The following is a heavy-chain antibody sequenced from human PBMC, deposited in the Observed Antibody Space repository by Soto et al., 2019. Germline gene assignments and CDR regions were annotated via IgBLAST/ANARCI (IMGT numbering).Heavy chain of an antibody. CDR3: VRYCSTTLCNGVATRTFDY. CDR1: RFTFSTYE. V-gene: IGHV3-48*03. J-gene: IGHJ4*02. D-gene: IGHD2-2*01. Sequence: LRLSCAASRFTFSTYEMHWVRQAPGKGLEWVSYISSSGSTVYYADSVKGRFTISRDNTRNSLYLQMNSLRDEDTALYYCVRYCSTTLCNGVATRTFDYWGQGTLVTVS. CDR2: ISSSGSTV.